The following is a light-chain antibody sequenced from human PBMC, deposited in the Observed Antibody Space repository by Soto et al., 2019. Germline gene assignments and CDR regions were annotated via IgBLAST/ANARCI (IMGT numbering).Light chain of an antibody. CDR3: LQYNGYPRT. CDR2: TAS. J-gene: IGKJ1*01. Sequence: DIQMTQSPSSLSASVGDRVTISCRASQGIRNDLAWYQQKPGKVPKGLIYTASSLHSGVPSRFSGSGSGTDFTLTISSLQPEDFATYYCLQYNGYPRTFGQGTKVEIK. V-gene: IGKV1-17*01. CDR1: QGIRND.